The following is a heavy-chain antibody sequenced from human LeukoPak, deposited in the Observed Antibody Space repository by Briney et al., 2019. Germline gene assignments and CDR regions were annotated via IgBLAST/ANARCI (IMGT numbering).Heavy chain of an antibody. CDR1: GFTFSSYG. CDR3: AKGQPALGY. V-gene: IGHV3-30*18. CDR2: ISYDGSNK. Sequence: GGSLRLSCAASGFTFSSYGMHWVRQAPGKGLEWVAVISYDGSNKYYADSVKGRFTISRDNSKNTLYLQMNSLRAEDTAVYYCAKGQPALGYWGQGTLVTVSS. J-gene: IGHJ4*02.